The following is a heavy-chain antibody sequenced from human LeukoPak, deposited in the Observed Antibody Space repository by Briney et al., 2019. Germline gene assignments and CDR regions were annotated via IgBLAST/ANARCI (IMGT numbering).Heavy chain of an antibody. J-gene: IGHJ5*02. CDR2: INPNSGGT. CDR1: GYTFTGYY. Sequence: ASVKVSCKASGYTFTGYYTHWVRQAPGQGLEWMGWINPNSGGTNYAQKFQGRVTMTRDTSISTAYMELSRLRSDDTAVYYCARDSHLNYYDSSGYNWFDPWGQGTLVTVSS. D-gene: IGHD3-22*01. V-gene: IGHV1-2*02. CDR3: ARDSHLNYYDSSGYNWFDP.